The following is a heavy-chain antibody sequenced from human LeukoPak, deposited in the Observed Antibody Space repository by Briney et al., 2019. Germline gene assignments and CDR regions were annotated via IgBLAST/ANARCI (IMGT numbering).Heavy chain of an antibody. Sequence: GRSLRLSCAASGFTFSSYAMHWVRQAPGKGLEWVAFIRYDGSNKYYADSVKGRFTISRDNSKNTLYLQMNSLRAEDTAVYYCAKVGTSRTYYYDSSGYYDAFDIWGQGTMVTVSS. V-gene: IGHV3-30*02. CDR3: AKVGTSRTYYYDSSGYYDAFDI. D-gene: IGHD3-22*01. CDR1: GFTFSSYA. J-gene: IGHJ3*02. CDR2: IRYDGSNK.